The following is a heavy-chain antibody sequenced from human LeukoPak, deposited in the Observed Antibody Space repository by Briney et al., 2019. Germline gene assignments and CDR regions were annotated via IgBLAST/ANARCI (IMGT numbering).Heavy chain of an antibody. V-gene: IGHV4-39*07. CDR2: IYYSGGT. Sequence: PSETLSLTCTVSGGSISRFYWSWIRQPPGKGLEWIGSIYYSGGTYYNPSLKSRVTISVDTSKNQFSLKLSSVTAADTAVYYCARGVDRSGPFDYWGQGTLVTVSS. CDR1: GGSISRFY. J-gene: IGHJ4*02. CDR3: ARGVDRSGPFDY. D-gene: IGHD5-12*01.